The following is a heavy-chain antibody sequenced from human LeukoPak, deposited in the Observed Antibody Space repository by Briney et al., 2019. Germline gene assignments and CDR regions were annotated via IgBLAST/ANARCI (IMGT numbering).Heavy chain of an antibody. V-gene: IGHV4-59*01. Sequence: SETLSLTCTVSGGSISSYYWSWIRQPPGKGLEGIGYIYYSGSTNYNPSLKSRVTISVDTSKNQFSLKLSSVTAADTAVYYCARGPYYDFWSGATNWFDPWGQGTLVTVSS. CDR1: GGSISSYY. CDR3: ARGPYYDFWSGATNWFDP. D-gene: IGHD3-3*01. CDR2: IYYSGST. J-gene: IGHJ5*02.